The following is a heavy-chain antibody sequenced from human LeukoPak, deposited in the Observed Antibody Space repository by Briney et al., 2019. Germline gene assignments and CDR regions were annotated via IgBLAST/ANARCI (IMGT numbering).Heavy chain of an antibody. D-gene: IGHD3-22*01. Sequence: GGSLRLSCAASGFTFSSYGMHWVRQAPGKGLEWVAVISYDGSNKYYADSVKGRFTISRDNSKNTLYLQMNSLRAEDTAVYYCAKGLAYDSSGYYQSWGQGTLVTVSS. CDR2: ISYDGSNK. V-gene: IGHV3-30*18. CDR3: AKGLAYDSSGYYQS. J-gene: IGHJ5*02. CDR1: GFTFSSYG.